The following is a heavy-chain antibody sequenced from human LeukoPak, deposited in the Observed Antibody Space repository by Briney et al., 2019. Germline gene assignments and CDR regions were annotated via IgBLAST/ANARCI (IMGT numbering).Heavy chain of an antibody. J-gene: IGHJ4*02. CDR2: INPNSGGT. Sequence: ASVKVSCKASGYTFTGYYMHWVRQAPGQGVEWMGWINPNSGGTNYAQKFQGRVTMTRDTSISTAYMELSRLRSDDTAVYYCARSDIVVVPAEEDYWGQGTLVTVSS. CDR1: GYTFTGYY. V-gene: IGHV1-2*02. CDR3: ARSDIVVVPAEEDY. D-gene: IGHD2-2*01.